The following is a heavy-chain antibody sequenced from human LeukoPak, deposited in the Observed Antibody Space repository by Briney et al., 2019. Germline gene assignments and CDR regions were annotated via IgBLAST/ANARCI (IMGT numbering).Heavy chain of an antibody. J-gene: IGHJ2*01. CDR3: AKDRLEYFDP. CDR2: ISGSGGST. Sequence: GGSLRLSCAASGFTFSTFAMIWVRQAPGKGLEWVSAISGSGGSTYYADSVKGRFTISRDNSKNTLYLQMNSLRAEDTAVYYCAKDRLEYFDPWGRGTLVTVSS. V-gene: IGHV3-23*01. CDR1: GFTFSTFA. D-gene: IGHD1-1*01.